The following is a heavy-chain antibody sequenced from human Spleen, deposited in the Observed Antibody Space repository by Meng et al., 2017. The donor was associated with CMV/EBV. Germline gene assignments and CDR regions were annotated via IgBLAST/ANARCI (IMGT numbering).Heavy chain of an antibody. Sequence: ASVKVSCKASGYTFTAHYFHWVRQAPGQGLEWMGWIHPHRGDTNYAQQFQGRVTLTRDTSISTAYMELSRLRSDDTAVYYCAKDLTIFGVGRGVYYYYGMDVWGQGTTVTVSS. CDR1: GYTFTAHY. V-gene: IGHV1-2*02. D-gene: IGHD3-3*01. J-gene: IGHJ6*02. CDR3: AKDLTIFGVGRGVYYYYGMDV. CDR2: IHPHRGDT.